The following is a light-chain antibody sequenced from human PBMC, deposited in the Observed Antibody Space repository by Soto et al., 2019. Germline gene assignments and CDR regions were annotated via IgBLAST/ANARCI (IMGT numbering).Light chain of an antibody. CDR1: QSVSSNY. CDR3: QQYGGSPWT. CDR2: GVS. Sequence: ETVLTQSPGTLSLSPGERATLSCRASQSVSSNYFAWFQQRPGQPPRLIIYGVSTRATGTPDRFSASGSGTDFTLTINRLEREDFAVNYCQQYGGSPWTFGQGTKLEIK. V-gene: IGKV3-20*01. J-gene: IGKJ1*01.